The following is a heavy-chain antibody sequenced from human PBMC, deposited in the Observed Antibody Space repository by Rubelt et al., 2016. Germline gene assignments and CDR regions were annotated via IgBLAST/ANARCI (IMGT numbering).Heavy chain of an antibody. J-gene: IGHJ4*02. CDR1: GFTFSDYW. CDR2: IYSGDNT. CDR3: ARGPGY. Sequence: EVHLVESGGDLVQPGGSLRLSCAASGFTFSDYWMHWVRQTPGKGLEWVSVIYSGDNTYHADSVKGRFTISRDTPKNTLYIQMNSRRAEDTAVYYCARGPGYWGQGTLVTVSS. V-gene: IGHV3-66*01.